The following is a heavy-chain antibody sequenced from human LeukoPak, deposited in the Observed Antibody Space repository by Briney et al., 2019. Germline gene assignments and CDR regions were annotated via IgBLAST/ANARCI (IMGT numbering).Heavy chain of an antibody. CDR1: GGSISSYY. J-gene: IGHJ6*03. CDR3: ARVRYSSGWSGEYYYYMDV. D-gene: IGHD6-19*01. V-gene: IGHV4-59*01. CDR2: IYYSGST. Sequence: SETLSLTCTVSGGSISSYYWSWIRQPPGKGLEWIGYIYYSGSTNYNPSLKSRVTISVDTSKNQFSLKLSSVTAADTAVYHCARVRYSSGWSGEYYYYMDVWGKGTTVTVSS.